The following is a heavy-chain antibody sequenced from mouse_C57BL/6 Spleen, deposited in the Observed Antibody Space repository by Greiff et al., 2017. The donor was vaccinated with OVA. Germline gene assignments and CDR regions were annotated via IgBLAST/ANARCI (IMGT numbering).Heavy chain of an antibody. Sequence: VQLQQSGPELVKPGASVKISCKASGYTFTDYYMNWVKQSHGKSLEWIGDINPNNGGTSYNQKFKGKATLTVDKSSSTAYMELRSLTSEDSAVYYCARWYYGSSLDYWGQGTTLTVSS. CDR3: ARWYYGSSLDY. CDR1: GYTFTDYY. CDR2: INPNNGGT. D-gene: IGHD1-1*01. V-gene: IGHV1-26*01. J-gene: IGHJ2*01.